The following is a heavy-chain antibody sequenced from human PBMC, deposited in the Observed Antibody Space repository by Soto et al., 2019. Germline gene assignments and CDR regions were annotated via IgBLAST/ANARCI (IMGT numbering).Heavy chain of an antibody. CDR3: AKANTVTAYYYYGMDV. CDR1: GFTFDDYT. D-gene: IGHD4-4*01. Sequence: GGSLRLSCAASGFTFDDYTMHWVRQAPGKGLEWVSLISWDGGSTYYADSVNGRFTISRDNSKNSLYLQMNSLRTEDTALYYCAKANTVTAYYYYGMDVWGQGTTVTVSS. V-gene: IGHV3-43*01. CDR2: ISWDGGST. J-gene: IGHJ6*02.